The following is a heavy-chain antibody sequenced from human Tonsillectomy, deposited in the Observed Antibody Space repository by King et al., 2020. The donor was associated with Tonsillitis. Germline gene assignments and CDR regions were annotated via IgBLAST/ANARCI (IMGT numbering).Heavy chain of an antibody. Sequence: HVQLQESGPGLVKPSQTLSLTCTVSGGSISGGAYYWSWIRQHPGKGLEWIGYIYYSENTYYNPSLKSRLTISLDTSKNQFSLVLSSVTAADTAMYYCARYEGGVFDPWGQGTLVTVSS. CDR1: GGSISGGAYY. V-gene: IGHV4-31*03. J-gene: IGHJ5*02. CDR3: ARYEGGVFDP. CDR2: IYYSENT. D-gene: IGHD2-15*01.